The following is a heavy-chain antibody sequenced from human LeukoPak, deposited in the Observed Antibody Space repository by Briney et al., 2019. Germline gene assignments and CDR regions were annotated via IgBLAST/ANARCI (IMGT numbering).Heavy chain of an antibody. CDR3: AKRGNPTVGHYYLDV. CDR1: GFTFSSSD. D-gene: IGHD1-1*01. V-gene: IGHV3-23*05. CDR2: IRHSDSNT. Sequence: GGSLRLSCAASGFTFSSSDMSSVRHAPGSGLEWVSSIRHSDSNTYYADSVMGRFTISRDNSKNTLYLQMHSLSAEDTAVYYCAKRGNPTVGHYYLDVWGKGTTVSVSS. J-gene: IGHJ6*03.